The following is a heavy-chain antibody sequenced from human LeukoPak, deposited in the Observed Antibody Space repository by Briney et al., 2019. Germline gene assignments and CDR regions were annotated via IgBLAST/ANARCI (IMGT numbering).Heavy chain of an antibody. V-gene: IGHV1-2*02. CDR3: ARFGELSAGFPYYYYYMDV. J-gene: IGHJ6*03. CDR2: INPNSGGT. CDR1: GYTFTGFY. Sequence: ASVKVSCKASGYTFTGFYMHWVRQAPGQGLEWMGWINPNSGGTNYAQKFQGRVTMTRDTSISTAYMELRSLRSDDTAVYYCARFGELSAGFPYYYYYMDVWGKGTTVTVSS. D-gene: IGHD3-10*01.